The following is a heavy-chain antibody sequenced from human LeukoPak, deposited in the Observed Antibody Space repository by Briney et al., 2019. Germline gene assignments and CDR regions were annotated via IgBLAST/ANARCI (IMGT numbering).Heavy chain of an antibody. D-gene: IGHD3-16*01. Sequence: PGGSLRLSCAASGFTFPNYDMSWVRQAPGKGLEWVSTISDSDHDTSYADSVKGRFTISRDNSKNTLYLQMSSLRAEDTALYYCATGEYYLDFWGQGTLVTVSS. CDR3: ATGEYYLDF. CDR2: ISDSDHDT. J-gene: IGHJ4*02. CDR1: GFTFPNYD. V-gene: IGHV3-23*01.